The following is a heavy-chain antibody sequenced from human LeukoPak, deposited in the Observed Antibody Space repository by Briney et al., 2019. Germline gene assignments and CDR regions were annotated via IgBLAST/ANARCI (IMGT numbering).Heavy chain of an antibody. CDR2: FDPEDGET. CDR1: GYTLTELS. Sequence: ASVKVSCKVSGYTLTELSMHWARQAPGKGLEWMGGFDPEDGETTYAQKFQGRVTMTEDTSTDTAYMELSSLRSEDTAVYYCATGRNGNVWFDPWGQGTLVTVSS. V-gene: IGHV1-24*01. D-gene: IGHD4-23*01. J-gene: IGHJ5*02. CDR3: ATGRNGNVWFDP.